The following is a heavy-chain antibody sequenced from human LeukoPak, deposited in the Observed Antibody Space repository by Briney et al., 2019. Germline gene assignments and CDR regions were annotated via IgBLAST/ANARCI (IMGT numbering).Heavy chain of an antibody. D-gene: IGHD3-22*01. J-gene: IGHJ4*02. V-gene: IGHV3-23*01. CDR1: GMTLSNYG. Sequence: VRSLRLSPAVSGMTLSNYGMSWGRQAPGEGREWVSGISDSGGRTNYADSVKGRFTISRDNPKNTLYLQMNSLRAEDTAVYFCAKRGVVIRVILVGFHKEAYYFDSWGQGALVTVFS. CDR2: ISDSGGRT. CDR3: AKRGVVIRVILVGFHKEAYYFDS.